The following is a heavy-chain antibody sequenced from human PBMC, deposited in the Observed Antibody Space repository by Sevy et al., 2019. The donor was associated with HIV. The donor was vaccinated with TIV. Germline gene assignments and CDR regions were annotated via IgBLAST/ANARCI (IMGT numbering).Heavy chain of an antibody. Sequence: SETLSLTCTVSGGSIITANYYWTWIRQHPGKGLEWIGYIYYTGSTYYNPSLSNRVTLSVDTSKNQLSLKLTSVTAADTAVYYCARRGDNNGFDPWGQGTLVTVSS. CDR1: GGSIITANYY. J-gene: IGHJ5*02. V-gene: IGHV4-31*03. CDR3: ARRGDNNGFDP. D-gene: IGHD2-15*01. CDR2: IYYTGST.